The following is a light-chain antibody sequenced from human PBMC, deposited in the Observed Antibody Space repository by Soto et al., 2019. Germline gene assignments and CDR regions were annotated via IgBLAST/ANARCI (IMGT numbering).Light chain of an antibody. Sequence: EIVLTQSPGTLSLSPGERATLSCRASQSVSSSYLAWYQQKPGQAPRLLIYGESSRATGIPDRYSGSGSEKDYTLNISRLEPEDFAVYYWQQYGSSPITFGQGTRLEIK. CDR2: GES. J-gene: IGKJ5*01. CDR3: QQYGSSPIT. CDR1: QSVSSSY. V-gene: IGKV3-20*01.